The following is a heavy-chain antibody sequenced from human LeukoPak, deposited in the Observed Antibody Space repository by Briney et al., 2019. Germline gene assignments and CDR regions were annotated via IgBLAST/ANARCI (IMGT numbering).Heavy chain of an antibody. Sequence: PSETLSLTCTVSGGSISNYYWSWIRQPPGKGLEWIGFVYYDGTTNYSPSLKSRVTISVDTSKNQFSLNVSPVTAADTAVYYCAREDYCSGGICYPMKFDYWGQGTLATVSS. CDR3: AREDYCSGGICYPMKFDY. CDR2: VYYDGTT. V-gene: IGHV4-59*01. CDR1: GGSISNYY. D-gene: IGHD2-15*01. J-gene: IGHJ4*02.